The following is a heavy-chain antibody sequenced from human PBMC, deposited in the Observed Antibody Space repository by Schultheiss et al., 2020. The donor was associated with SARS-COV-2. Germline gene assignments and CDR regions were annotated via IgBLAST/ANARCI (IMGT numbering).Heavy chain of an antibody. J-gene: IGHJ5*02. CDR1: GGSFSGYY. CDR2: INHSGST. D-gene: IGHD3-10*01. Sequence: GSLRLSCAVYGGSFSGYYWSWIRQPPGKGLEWIGEINHSGSTNYNPSLKSRVTISVDTSKNQFSLKLSSVTAADTAVYYCARTYGLGHNWFDPWGQGTLVTVSS. V-gene: IGHV4-34*01. CDR3: ARTYGLGHNWFDP.